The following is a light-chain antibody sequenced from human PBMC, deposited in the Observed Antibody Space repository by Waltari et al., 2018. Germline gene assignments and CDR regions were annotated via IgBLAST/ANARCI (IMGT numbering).Light chain of an antibody. V-gene: IGLV1-44*01. CDR2: RND. Sequence: QSVLTQPPPASGTPGQRVTISCSGSYSNVGANVVNWYQHLPGTAPKRLIYRNDRRRSGVPDRFSASKSGTSASRAISGLRPEDEAEYYCASWDDSLNGRWVFGGGTKLTVL. CDR3: ASWDDSLNGRWV. J-gene: IGLJ2*01. CDR1: YSNVGANV.